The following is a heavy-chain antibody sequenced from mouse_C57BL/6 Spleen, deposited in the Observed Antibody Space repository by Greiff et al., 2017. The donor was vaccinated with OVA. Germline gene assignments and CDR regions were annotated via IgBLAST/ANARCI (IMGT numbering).Heavy chain of an antibody. CDR3: TIPTGASRYCDV. CDR1: GYTFTSYW. Sequence: VQLQQSGTVLARPGASVKMSCKTSGYTFTSYWMHWVKQRPGQGLEWIGAIYPGNSDTSYNQKFKGKAKLTAVTSASTAYMELSSLTNEDSAVYDGTIPTGASRYCDVWGTGTTVTVSS. V-gene: IGHV1-5*01. CDR2: IYPGNSDT. D-gene: IGHD4-1*02. J-gene: IGHJ1*03.